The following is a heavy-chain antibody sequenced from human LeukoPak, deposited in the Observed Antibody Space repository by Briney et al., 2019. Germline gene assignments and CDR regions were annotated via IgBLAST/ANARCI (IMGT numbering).Heavy chain of an antibody. D-gene: IGHD4-17*01. CDR1: GFTLSSYG. CDR3: AIDLYGS. CDR2: ISYDGSNK. Sequence: PGGSLRLSCAASGFTLSSYGSHWVRQAPGKGLEWVAVISYDGSNKYYADSVEGRFTISRDNSKNTLYLQMNSLRAEDTAVYYCAIDLYGSWGQGTLVTVSS. J-gene: IGHJ5*02. V-gene: IGHV3-30*03.